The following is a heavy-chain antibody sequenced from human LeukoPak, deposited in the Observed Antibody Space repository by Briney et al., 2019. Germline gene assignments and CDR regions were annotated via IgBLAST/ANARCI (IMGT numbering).Heavy chain of an antibody. J-gene: IGHJ4*02. CDR3: ARDPGSDTAMVWLY. D-gene: IGHD5-18*01. CDR2: IGSSDGTI. V-gene: IGHV3-11*01. CDR1: GFTFRDYY. Sequence: GGSLRLSCAASGFTFRDYYMSWIRQAPGKGLEWVSYIGSSDGTIYYADSVKGRFTISRDNAKNSLFLQMNSLRAEDTAVYYCARDPGSDTAMVWLYWGQGTLVTVSS.